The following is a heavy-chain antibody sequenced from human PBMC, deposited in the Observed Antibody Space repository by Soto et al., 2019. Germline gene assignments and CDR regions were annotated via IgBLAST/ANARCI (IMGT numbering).Heavy chain of an antibody. CDR1: GGSISSGSTTRYY. V-gene: IGHV4-4*07. D-gene: IGHD3-10*01. CDR3: ARMGARGPTIFDY. CDR2: VYSSGSA. J-gene: IGHJ4*02. Sequence: SETLSLTCNVSGGSISSGSTTRYYWSWIRQPAGKGMEWIGRVYSSGSATYNPSLKGRVTLSVDTSKNQFSLKLISVTAADTAVYYCARMGARGPTIFDYWGQGTLVTVSS.